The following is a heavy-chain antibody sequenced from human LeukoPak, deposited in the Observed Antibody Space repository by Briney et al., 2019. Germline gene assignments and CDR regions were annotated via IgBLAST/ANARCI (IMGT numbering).Heavy chain of an antibody. D-gene: IGHD2-15*01. Sequence: SETLSLTCTVSGYSISSGYYWGWIRPPPGKGLEWIRRIYHSGSTYYNPSLKSRVTISVDTAKNQFSLKLSSVTAADTAVYYCARHPHYCSGGSCYSSSVDYWGQGTLVTVSS. V-gene: IGHV4-38-2*02. CDR3: ARHPHYCSGGSCYSSSVDY. CDR2: IYHSGST. CDR1: GYSISSGYY. J-gene: IGHJ4*02.